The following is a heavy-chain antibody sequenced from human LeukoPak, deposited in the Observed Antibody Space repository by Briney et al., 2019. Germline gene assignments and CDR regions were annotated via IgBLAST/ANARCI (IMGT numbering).Heavy chain of an antibody. CDR1: GFTFSIYA. Sequence: GGSLRLSCAASGFTFSIYAMGWVRQAPGKGLEWVSVISGGGDSTYYADSVKGRFTISRDNSKNTLYLQMNSLRAEDTAVYYCARDWGSGWYYFDYWGQGTLVTVSS. CDR2: ISGGGDST. J-gene: IGHJ4*02. D-gene: IGHD6-19*01. V-gene: IGHV3-23*01. CDR3: ARDWGSGWYYFDY.